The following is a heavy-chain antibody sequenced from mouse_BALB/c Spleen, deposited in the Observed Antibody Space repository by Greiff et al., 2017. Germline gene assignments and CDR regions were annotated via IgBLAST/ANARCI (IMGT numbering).Heavy chain of an antibody. D-gene: IGHD2-14*01. Sequence: QVQLKQSGAELARPGASVKLSCKASGYTFTSYWMQWVKQRPGQGLEWIGAIYPGDGDTRYTQKFKGKATLTADKSSSTAYMQLSSLASEDSAVYYCAREVRRGYFDYWGQGTTLTVSS. CDR1: GYTFTSYW. CDR2: IYPGDGDT. J-gene: IGHJ2*01. V-gene: IGHV1-87*01. CDR3: AREVRRGYFDY.